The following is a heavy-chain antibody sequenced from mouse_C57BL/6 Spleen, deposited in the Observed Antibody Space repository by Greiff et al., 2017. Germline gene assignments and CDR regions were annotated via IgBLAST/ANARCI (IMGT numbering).Heavy chain of an antibody. CDR3: ASTTVYYFDY. V-gene: IGHV1-82*01. CDR1: GYAFSSSW. J-gene: IGHJ2*01. Sequence: VQLQQSGPELVKPGASVKISCKASGYAFSSSWMNWVKQRPGKGLEWIGRIYPGDGDTNYNGKFKGKATLTADKSSSTAYMQLSSLTSEDSAVYFCASTTVYYFDYWGQGTTLTVSS. CDR2: IYPGDGDT. D-gene: IGHD1-1*01.